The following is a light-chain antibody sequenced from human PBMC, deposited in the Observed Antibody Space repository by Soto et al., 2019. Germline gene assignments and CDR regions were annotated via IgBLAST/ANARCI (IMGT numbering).Light chain of an antibody. J-gene: IGLJ2*01. V-gene: IGLV2-14*01. CDR1: SSDVGGYNY. Sequence: QSALTQPASVSGSPGQSITISCTGTSSDVGGYNYVSWYQQHPGKAPKLMIYDVSNRASGVYNRFSGSKSRNTASLTISGLQAEDEADYYCSSDTSSSTLVVFGGGTKLTVL. CDR2: DVS. CDR3: SSDTSSSTLVV.